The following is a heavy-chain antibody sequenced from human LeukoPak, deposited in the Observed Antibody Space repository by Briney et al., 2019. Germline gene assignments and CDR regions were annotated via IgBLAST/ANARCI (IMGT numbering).Heavy chain of an antibody. CDR3: ARGRIAKIVVVHSFHYGMDV. J-gene: IGHJ6*02. D-gene: IGHD3-22*01. CDR2: INDYSGNT. Sequence: SESLSLTCAVYGGSFTDYFWTWIRQSPGKGLEWIGEINDYSGNTNYNPSLNSRVSISLEKSKNQFSLELRSVTAADTAVYYCARGRIAKIVVVHSFHYGMDVWGQGTTVTVSS. V-gene: IGHV4-34*01. CDR1: GGSFTDYF.